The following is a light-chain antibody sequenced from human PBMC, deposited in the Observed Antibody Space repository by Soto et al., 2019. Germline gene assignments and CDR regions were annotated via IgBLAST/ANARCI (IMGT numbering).Light chain of an antibody. V-gene: IGLV1-44*01. CDR1: SSNIGSNT. CDR3: AAWDDSLNGPWV. J-gene: IGLJ3*02. Sequence: QSVLTQPPSASGTPGQRVTISCSGSSSNIGSNTVKWYQQLPGTAPKLLIYSNNQRPSGVPDRFSGSKSGTSASLAISGLQSADEADYYCAAWDDSLNGPWVFGGGTKLTVL. CDR2: SNN.